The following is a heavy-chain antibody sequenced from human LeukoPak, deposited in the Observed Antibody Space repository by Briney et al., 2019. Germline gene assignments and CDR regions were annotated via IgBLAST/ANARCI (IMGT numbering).Heavy chain of an antibody. D-gene: IGHD6-6*01. CDR3: ARESIAARSFDY. V-gene: IGHV1-2*06. CDR2: INPNSGGT. Sequence: ASVKVSCKASGYTFTGYYMHGVRQAPGQGLEWMGRINPNSGGTNYAQKFQGRVTMTRDTSISTAYMELSRLRSDGTAVYYCARESIAARSFDYWGQGTLVTVSS. CDR1: GYTFTGYY. J-gene: IGHJ4*02.